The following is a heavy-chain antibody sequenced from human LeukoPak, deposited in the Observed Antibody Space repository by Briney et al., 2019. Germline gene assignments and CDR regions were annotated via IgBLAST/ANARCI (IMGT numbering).Heavy chain of an antibody. CDR1: GGSISSSSYY. Sequence: SETLSLTCTVSGGSISSSSYYWGWIRQPPGKGLEWIGSIYYSGSTYYNPSLKSRVTISVDTSKNQFSLKLSSVTAADTAVYYCALVVPAAISAALGFDPWGQGTLVTVSS. J-gene: IGHJ5*02. V-gene: IGHV4-39*01. CDR3: ALVVPAAISAALGFDP. CDR2: IYYSGST. D-gene: IGHD2-2*01.